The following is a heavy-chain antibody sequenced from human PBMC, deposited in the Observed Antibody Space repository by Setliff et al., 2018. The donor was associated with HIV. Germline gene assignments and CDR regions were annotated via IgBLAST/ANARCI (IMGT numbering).Heavy chain of an antibody. CDR3: ALDLPGPAITSGWMKNWFDP. D-gene: IGHD6-19*01. CDR1: GYTFTTYG. Sequence: ASVQVSCKASGYTFTTYGISWVRQAPGQGLEWMGWISVHNGNTNYAQKLRGRVTMTRDTSKNTVYMELSGLRSEDTALYYCALDLPGPAITSGWMKNWFDPWGQGTLVTVSS. J-gene: IGHJ5*02. CDR2: ISVHNGNT. V-gene: IGHV1-18*01.